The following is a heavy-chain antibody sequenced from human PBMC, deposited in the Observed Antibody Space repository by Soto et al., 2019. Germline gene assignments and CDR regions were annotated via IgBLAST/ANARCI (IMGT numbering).Heavy chain of an antibody. CDR3: AKDRWNYDYFSF. V-gene: IGHV3-23*01. CDR2: ISGSGNST. Sequence: GGSLRLSCAASGFTFSSCAMNWVRQAPGKGLEWVPTISGSGNSTYYADSVKGRFNISRDNSKRTLYLQKNSLIAEDTVGYYCAKDRWNYDYFSFWGQGTLVTVSS. D-gene: IGHD1-7*01. CDR1: GFTFSSCA. J-gene: IGHJ4*02.